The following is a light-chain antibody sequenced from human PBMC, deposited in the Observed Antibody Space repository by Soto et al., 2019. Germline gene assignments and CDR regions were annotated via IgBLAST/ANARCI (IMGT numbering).Light chain of an antibody. CDR1: SSDVGSYNL. J-gene: IGLJ1*01. CDR2: EGS. Sequence: QSAVTQPASVSGSPGQSITISCTGTSSDVGSYNLVSWYQQHPGKAPKLMIYEGSKRPSGVSNRFSGSKSGNTASLTISGLQAEDEADYYCCSYAGSSTSPYVFGTGTKLTVL. CDR3: CSYAGSSTSPYV. V-gene: IGLV2-23*01.